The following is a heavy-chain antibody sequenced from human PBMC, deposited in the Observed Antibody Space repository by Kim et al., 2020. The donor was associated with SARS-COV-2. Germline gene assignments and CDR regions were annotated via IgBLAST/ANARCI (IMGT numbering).Heavy chain of an antibody. D-gene: IGHD3-22*01. V-gene: IGHV3-48*02. CDR3: ARDRSYYYDSSGYWGPFDY. CDR1: GFTFSSYS. J-gene: IGHJ4*02. Sequence: GGSLRLSCAASGFTFSSYSMNWVRQAPGKGLEWVSYISSSSSTIYYADSVKGRFTISRDNAKNSLYLQMNSLRDEDTAVYYCARDRSYYYDSSGYWGPFDYWGQGTLVTVSS. CDR2: ISSSSSTI.